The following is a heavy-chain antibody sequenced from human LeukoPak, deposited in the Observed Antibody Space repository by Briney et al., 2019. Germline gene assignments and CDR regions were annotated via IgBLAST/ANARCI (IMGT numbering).Heavy chain of an antibody. V-gene: IGHV1-69*04. Sequence: SVKVSCKASGGTFSSYAISWVRQAPGQGLEWMGRIIPILGIANYAQKFQGRVTITADKSTSTAYMELSSLRSEDTAVYYCARDVLTGYSNYFDYWGQGTLVTVSS. CDR3: ARDVLTGYSNYFDY. CDR2: IIPILGIA. D-gene: IGHD3-9*01. J-gene: IGHJ4*02. CDR1: GGTFSSYA.